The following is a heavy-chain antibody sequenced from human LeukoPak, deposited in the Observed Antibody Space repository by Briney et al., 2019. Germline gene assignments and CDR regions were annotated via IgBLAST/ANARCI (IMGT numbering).Heavy chain of an antibody. D-gene: IGHD3-10*01. J-gene: IGHJ4*02. CDR2: VWHDGSNR. V-gene: IGHV3-33*01. Sequence: GGSLRLSCTAPGFTFSSYAIHWIRQAPGKGLEWVALVWHDGSNRYYSEAVKGRFTISRDDSKNTVYLQINSLRAEDTAVYYCARELFGSGSCPDYWGQGTRVTVSS. CDR3: ARELFGSGSCPDY. CDR1: GFTFSSYA.